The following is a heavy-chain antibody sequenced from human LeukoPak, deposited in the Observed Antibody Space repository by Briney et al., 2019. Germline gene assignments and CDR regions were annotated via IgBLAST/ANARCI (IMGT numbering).Heavy chain of an antibody. V-gene: IGHV1-2*02. J-gene: IGHJ3*02. D-gene: IGHD3-22*01. CDR2: INPNSGDT. Sequence: GASVKVSCKASGYTFTGYYMHWVRQAPGQGLEWMGWINPNSGDTNYAQKFQGRVTMTRDTSIRTAYLELSGLRSDDTAMYYCARGNYYGNSVYDAFDIWGRGTMVTVSS. CDR1: GYTFTGYY. CDR3: ARGNYYGNSVYDAFDI.